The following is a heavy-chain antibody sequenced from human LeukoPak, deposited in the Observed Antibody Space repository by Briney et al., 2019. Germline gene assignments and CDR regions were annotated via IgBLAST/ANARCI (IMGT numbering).Heavy chain of an antibody. Sequence: PGGPLRLSCAASGFTFSSYAMSWVRQAPGKGLEWVSAISGSGGSTYYADSVKGRFTISRDNSKNTLYLQMNSLRAEDTAVYYCAKDRGQAPHYFDYWGQGNLVTVSS. J-gene: IGHJ4*02. V-gene: IGHV3-23*01. CDR1: GFTFSSYA. CDR2: ISGSGGST. CDR3: AKDRGQAPHYFDY.